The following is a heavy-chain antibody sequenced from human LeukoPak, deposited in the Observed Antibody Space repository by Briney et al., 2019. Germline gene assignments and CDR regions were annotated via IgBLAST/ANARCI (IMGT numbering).Heavy chain of an antibody. D-gene: IGHD2-21*01. CDR2: IYYSGST. V-gene: IGHV4-59*01. Sequence: PSETLSLTCAVYGGSFSGYYWSWIRQPPGKELEWIGYIYYSGSTNYNPSLKSRVTISVDTSKNQFSLKLSSVTAADTAVYYCARDSPGDRGYFDLWGRGTLVTVSS. J-gene: IGHJ2*01. CDR3: ARDSPGDRGYFDL. CDR1: GGSFSGYY.